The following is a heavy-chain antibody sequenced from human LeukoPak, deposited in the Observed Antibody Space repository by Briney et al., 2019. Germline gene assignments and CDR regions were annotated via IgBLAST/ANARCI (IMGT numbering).Heavy chain of an antibody. V-gene: IGHV3-33*07. CDR3: VREGNWAY. J-gene: IGHJ4*01. Sequence: GGSLRLSCAASGFIFSRSSVNWVRQAPGKGLEWVAVLYNSGNPFYANSVKGRFSVSRDNSRNTLYLQMNSLRVEDTAVYYCVREGNWAYWGQGTLVTVSS. CDR2: LYNSGNP. CDR1: GFIFSRSS. D-gene: IGHD3-16*01.